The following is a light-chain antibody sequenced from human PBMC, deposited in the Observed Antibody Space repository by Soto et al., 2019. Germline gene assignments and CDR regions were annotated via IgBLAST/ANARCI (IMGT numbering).Light chain of an antibody. CDR1: QSISNH. CDR2: AAS. V-gene: IGKV1-39*01. J-gene: IGKJ1*01. CDR3: QQSYSSPPT. Sequence: DIEMTQSPSSLSASVEDRVIITCRASQSISNHLNWYQQKPGKAPKLLIFAASSLQSGVPSRLSGSRSGPDFTLTISSMKTEDFATYYCQQSYSSPPTFGHGTQVDIK.